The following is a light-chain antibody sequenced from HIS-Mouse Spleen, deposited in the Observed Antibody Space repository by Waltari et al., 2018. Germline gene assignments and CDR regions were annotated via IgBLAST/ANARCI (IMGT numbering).Light chain of an antibody. J-gene: IGLJ2*01. CDR1: ALQKQY. CDR3: YSTDSSGNHRV. CDR2: ADS. V-gene: IGLV3-10*01. Sequence: SYELTQPLSVSVSPGQTARITCSGDALQKQYAYWYQQKSSPAPVLGNYADSERPSGIPARFSGASSVTMATLTISGAQVEDEADYYCYSTDSSGNHRVFGGGTKLTVL.